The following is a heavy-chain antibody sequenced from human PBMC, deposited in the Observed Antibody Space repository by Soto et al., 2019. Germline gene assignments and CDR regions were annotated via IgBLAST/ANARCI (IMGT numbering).Heavy chain of an antibody. CDR2: IYSGGST. Sequence: PGGSLRLSCAASGFTVSSNYMSWVRQAPGKGLGWVSVIYSGGSTYYADSVKGRFTISRDNSKNTLYLQMNSLRAEDTAVYYCAIRYCSGGGCYGIGPYYWGQGTLVTVSS. V-gene: IGHV3-53*01. J-gene: IGHJ4*02. CDR3: AIRYCSGGGCYGIGPYY. CDR1: GFTVSSNY. D-gene: IGHD2-15*01.